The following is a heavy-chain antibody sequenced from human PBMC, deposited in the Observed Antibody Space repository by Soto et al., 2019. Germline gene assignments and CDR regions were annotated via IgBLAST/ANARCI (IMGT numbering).Heavy chain of an antibody. CDR3: ARIIAVAGTDFRSYYYGMDV. V-gene: IGHV1-69*01. CDR2: IIPIFGTA. D-gene: IGHD6-19*01. CDR1: GGTFSSYA. Sequence: QVQLVQSGAEVKKPGSSVKVSCKASGGTFSSYAISWVRQAPGQGLEWMGGIIPIFGTANYAQKFLGRVTITADESTSTAYMELSSLRSQDTAVYYCARIIAVAGTDFRSYYYGMDVWGQGTTVTVSS. J-gene: IGHJ6*02.